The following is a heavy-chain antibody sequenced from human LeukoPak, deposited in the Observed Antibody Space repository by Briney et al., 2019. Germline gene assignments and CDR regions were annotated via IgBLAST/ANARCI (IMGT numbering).Heavy chain of an antibody. CDR1: GGTFSSYA. CDR2: IIPILGIA. Sequence: ASVKVSCKASGGTFSSYAISWVRQAPGQGLGWMGRIIPILGIANYAQKFQGRVTITADKSTSTAYMELSSLRSEDTAVYYCARQQYSSGWPTFDYWGQGTLVTVSS. V-gene: IGHV1-69*04. CDR3: ARQQYSSGWPTFDY. D-gene: IGHD6-19*01. J-gene: IGHJ4*02.